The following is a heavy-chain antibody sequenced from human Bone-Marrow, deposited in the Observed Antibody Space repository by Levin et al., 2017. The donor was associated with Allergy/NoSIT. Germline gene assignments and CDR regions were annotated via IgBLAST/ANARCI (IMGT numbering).Heavy chain of an antibody. V-gene: IGHV4-59*01. CDR1: GGSISSYY. D-gene: IGHD5-18*01. Sequence: SETLSLTCTVSGGSISSYYWSWIRQPPGKGLEWIGYIYYSGSTNYNPSLKSRVTISVDTSKNQFSLKLSSVTAADTAVYYCARLRYSYGNHFDYWGQGTLVTVSS. CDR3: ARLRYSYGNHFDY. J-gene: IGHJ4*02. CDR2: IYYSGST.